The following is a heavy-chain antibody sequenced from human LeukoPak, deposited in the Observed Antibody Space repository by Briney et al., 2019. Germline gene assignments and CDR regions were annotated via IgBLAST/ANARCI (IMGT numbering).Heavy chain of an antibody. J-gene: IGHJ4*02. D-gene: IGHD4-23*01. CDR2: INHSGST. Sequence: SETLSLICAVYGGSFSGYYWSWIRQPPGKGLEWIGEINHSGSTNYNPSLKSRVTISVDTSKNQFSLKLSSVTAADTAVYYCASKTTVVNPFDYWGQGTLVTVSS. CDR3: ASKTTVVNPFDY. CDR1: GGSFSGYY. V-gene: IGHV4-34*01.